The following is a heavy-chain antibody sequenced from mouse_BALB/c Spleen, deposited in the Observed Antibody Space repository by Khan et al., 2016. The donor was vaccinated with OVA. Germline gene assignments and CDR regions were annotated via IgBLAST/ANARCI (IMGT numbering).Heavy chain of an antibody. CDR1: GFSLTNYG. Sequence: QVQLKESGPGLVAPSQSLSITCTVSGFSLTNYGVHWVRQPPREGLEWLGVIWAGGSTNYNSALMSRLSISKDNSKSQVFLKMNSLQTNDTAMYYWCRAYYGSALVAYWGQG. V-gene: IGHV2-9*02. CDR3: CRAYYGSALVAY. CDR2: IWAGGST. J-gene: IGHJ3*01. D-gene: IGHD1-1*01.